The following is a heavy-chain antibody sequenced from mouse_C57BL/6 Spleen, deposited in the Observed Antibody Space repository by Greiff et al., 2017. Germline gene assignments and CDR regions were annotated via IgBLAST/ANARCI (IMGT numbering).Heavy chain of an antibody. CDR3: ARREGSSYHWYFDV. CDR2: IDPSDSYT. V-gene: IGHV1-69*01. J-gene: IGHJ1*03. CDR1: GYTFTSYW. Sequence: QVQLKQPGAELVMPGASVKLSCKASGYTFTSYWMHWVKQRPGQGLEWIGEIDPSDSYTNYNQKFKGKSTLTVDKSSSTAYMQLSSLTSEDSAVYYCARREGSSYHWYFDVWGTGTTVTVSS. D-gene: IGHD1-1*01.